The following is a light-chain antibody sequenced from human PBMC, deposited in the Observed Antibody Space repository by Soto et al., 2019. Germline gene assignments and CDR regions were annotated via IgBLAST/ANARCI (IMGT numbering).Light chain of an antibody. CDR2: GAS. J-gene: IGKJ4*01. CDR3: QQFSSYPLT. CDR1: QSVSSSY. V-gene: IGKV3-20*01. Sequence: EIVLTESPGTLSLSPGERATLSCRASQSVSSSYLAWYQQKPGQAPRIXSYGASNRATGIPDRFSGSGSGTDFTLTISRLEPEDFEVYYCQQFSSYPLTFGGGTKVDIK.